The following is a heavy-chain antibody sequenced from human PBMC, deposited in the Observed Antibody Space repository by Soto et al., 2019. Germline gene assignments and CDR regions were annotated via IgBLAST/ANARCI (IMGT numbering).Heavy chain of an antibody. D-gene: IGHD2-2*01. CDR3: AKEGRYCSSTSCYQYFDY. J-gene: IGHJ4*02. V-gene: IGHV3-23*01. Sequence: EVQLLESGGGLVQPGGSLRLSCAASGFTFSSYAMSWVRQAPGKGLEWVSAISGSGGSTYYADSVKGRFTISRDNXKXTXXLQMNSLRAEDTAVYYCAKEGRYCSSTSCYQYFDYWGQGTLVTVSS. CDR2: ISGSGGST. CDR1: GFTFSSYA.